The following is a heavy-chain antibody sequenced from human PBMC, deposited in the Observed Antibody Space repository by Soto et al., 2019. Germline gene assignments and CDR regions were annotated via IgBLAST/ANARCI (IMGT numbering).Heavy chain of an antibody. J-gene: IGHJ6*02. V-gene: IGHV3-23*01. Sequence: PGGSLRLSCAASGFTFSSYAMSWVRQAPGKGLEWVSAISGSGGSTYYADSVKGRFTISRDNSKNTLYLQMNSLRAEDTAVYYCAKHPVVPAAIFYYYGMDVWGQGTTVTVSS. D-gene: IGHD2-2*02. CDR3: AKHPVVPAAIFYYYGMDV. CDR1: GFTFSSYA. CDR2: ISGSGGST.